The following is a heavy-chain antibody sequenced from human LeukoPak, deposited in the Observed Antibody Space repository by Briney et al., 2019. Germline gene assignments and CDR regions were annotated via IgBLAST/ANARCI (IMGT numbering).Heavy chain of an antibody. J-gene: IGHJ4*02. CDR2: VNSDGSTT. Sequence: PGGSLRLSCAASGFPFSNYWMHWVRQAPGKGLVWVSRVNSDGSTTNYADSVKGRLTIPRDNAENTLYMRMNSLRPEDTAVYYCARGYYSSSRFDSWGQGTLVTVSS. D-gene: IGHD6-13*01. V-gene: IGHV3-74*01. CDR3: ARGYYSSSRFDS. CDR1: GFPFSNYW.